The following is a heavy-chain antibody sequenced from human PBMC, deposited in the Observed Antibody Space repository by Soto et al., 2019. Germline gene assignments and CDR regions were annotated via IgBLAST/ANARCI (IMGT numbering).Heavy chain of an antibody. J-gene: IGHJ5*02. CDR2: IYHSGST. CDR3: AGGRVVAAQP. D-gene: IGHD2-15*01. Sequence: LQLHESGSGLVKPSQTLSLTCAVSGGSISSGNYSWRGIRQPPGEGLEWSGYIYHSGSTYYNPSRSGIATISVGRSKANSARKLSSVIAADTAVYGCAGGRVVAAQPWGQGTQVTVSS. CDR1: GGSISSGNYS. V-gene: IGHV4-30-2*02.